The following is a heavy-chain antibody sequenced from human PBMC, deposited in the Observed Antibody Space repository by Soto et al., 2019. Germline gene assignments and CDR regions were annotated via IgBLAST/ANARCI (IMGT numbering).Heavy chain of an antibody. CDR1: GFTFSSYA. CDR2: IGGGGGST. J-gene: IGHJ4*02. CDR3: AKDRAAVRPSYLDC. D-gene: IGHD6-13*01. Sequence: EVQLLESGGGLVQPGGSLRLSCAASGFTFSSYAMNWVRRAPGKGLEWVSAIGGGGGSTYYADSVKGRFTISRDNSKNTLYLQMNSLRAEDTAVYYCAKDRAAVRPSYLDCWGPGTLVTVSS. V-gene: IGHV3-23*01.